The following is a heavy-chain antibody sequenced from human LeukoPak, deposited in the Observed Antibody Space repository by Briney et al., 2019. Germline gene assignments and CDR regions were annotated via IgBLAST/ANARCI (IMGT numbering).Heavy chain of an antibody. CDR3: ATLPGGARKAAKYYFDY. CDR2: INPSGGST. Sequence: ASVKVSCKASGYTSTSYYMHWVRQAPGQGLEWMGIINPSGGSTSYAQKFQGRVTMTRDTSTSTVYMELSSLRSEDTAVYYCATLPGGARKAAKYYFDYWGQGTLVTVSS. CDR1: GYTSTSYY. J-gene: IGHJ4*02. V-gene: IGHV1-46*01. D-gene: IGHD6-25*01.